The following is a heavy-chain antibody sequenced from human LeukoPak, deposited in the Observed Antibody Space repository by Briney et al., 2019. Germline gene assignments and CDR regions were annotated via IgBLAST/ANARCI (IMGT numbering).Heavy chain of an antibody. J-gene: IGHJ4*02. CDR2: IYHSGST. CDR1: GGSISSGGYS. D-gene: IGHD5-18*01. V-gene: IGHV4-30-2*01. CDR3: ARAPIYSYGPTTSDY. Sequence: SETLSLTCAVSGGSISSGGYSWSWIRQPPGKGLEWIGYIYHSGSTNYNPSLKSRVTISVDTSKNQFSLKLSSVTAADTAVYYCARAPIYSYGPTTSDYWGQGTLVTVSS.